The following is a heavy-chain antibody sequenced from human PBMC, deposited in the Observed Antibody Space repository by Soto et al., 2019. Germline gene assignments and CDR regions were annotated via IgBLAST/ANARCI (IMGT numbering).Heavy chain of an antibody. Sequence: GGSLRLSCAASGFTFSGSAMHWVRQASGKGLEWVGRIRSKANSYATAYAASVKGRFIASRDDSKNTAYLQMNSLKTEDTAVYYCTRSDRDSSSFDYWGQGTLVTVSS. V-gene: IGHV3-73*01. D-gene: IGHD6-6*01. CDR2: IRSKANSYAT. CDR3: TRSDRDSSSFDY. J-gene: IGHJ4*02. CDR1: GFTFSGSA.